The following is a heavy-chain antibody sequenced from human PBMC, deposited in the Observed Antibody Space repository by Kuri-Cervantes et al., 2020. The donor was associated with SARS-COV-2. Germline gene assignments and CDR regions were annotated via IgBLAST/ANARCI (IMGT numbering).Heavy chain of an antibody. D-gene: IGHD3-3*01. Sequence: SCTVSGGSISSGDYYWSWIRQPPGKGLEWIGYIYYSGSTYYNPSLKSRVTISVDTSKNQFSLKLSSVTAADTAVYYCARVGITIFGVGPPMGYWGQGTLVTVSS. V-gene: IGHV4-30-4*08. J-gene: IGHJ4*02. CDR1: GGSISSGDYY. CDR2: IYYSGST. CDR3: ARVGITIFGVGPPMGY.